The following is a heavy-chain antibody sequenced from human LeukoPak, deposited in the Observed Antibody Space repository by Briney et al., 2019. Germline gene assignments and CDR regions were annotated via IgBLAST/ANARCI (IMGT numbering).Heavy chain of an antibody. V-gene: IGHV4-34*01. CDR1: GGSFSAYY. CDR3: ARHDGGGY. Sequence: SETLSLTCAVYGGSFSAYYWSWVRQPPGKGLEWIGEISHSGSTNYNPSLKSRVTISVDTSKNQFSLKLSSVTAADTAVYYCARHDGGGYWGQGTLVTVSS. CDR2: ISHSGST. J-gene: IGHJ4*02.